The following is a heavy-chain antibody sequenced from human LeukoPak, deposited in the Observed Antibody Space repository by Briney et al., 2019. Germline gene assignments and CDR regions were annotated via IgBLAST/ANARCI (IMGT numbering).Heavy chain of an antibody. CDR3: AKIGGQQDDY. D-gene: IGHD6-13*01. V-gene: IGHV3-23*01. J-gene: IGHJ4*02. Sequence: PGGSLRLSCAASGFTVSSNYMSWVRQAPGKGLEWVSAISGSGGSTYYADSVKGRFTISRDNSKNTLYLQMNSLRAEDTAVYYCAKIGGQQDDYWGQGTLVTVSS. CDR2: ISGSGGST. CDR1: GFTVSSNY.